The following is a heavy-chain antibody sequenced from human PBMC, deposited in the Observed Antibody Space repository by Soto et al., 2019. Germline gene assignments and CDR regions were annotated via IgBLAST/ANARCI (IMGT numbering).Heavy chain of an antibody. CDR3: ARDFLCSSTSCYLLSAFDI. D-gene: IGHD2-2*01. J-gene: IGHJ3*02. CDR2: ISYDGSNK. CDR1: GFTFSSYA. V-gene: IGHV3-30-3*01. Sequence: GGSLRLSCAASGFTFSSYAMHWVRQAPGKGLEWVAVISYDGSNKYYADSVKGRFTISRDNSKNTLYLQMNSLRAEDTTVYYCARDFLCSSTSCYLLSAFDIWGQGTMVTVSS.